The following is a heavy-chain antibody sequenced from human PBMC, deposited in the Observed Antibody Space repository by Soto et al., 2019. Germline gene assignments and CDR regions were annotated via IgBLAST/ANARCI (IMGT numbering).Heavy chain of an antibody. CDR3: ARDSYSSATH. J-gene: IGHJ4*01. Sequence: GGSLRLSCEASGFTIRTYGMSWVRQAPGKGLVWVSRISNDGSDTTYADSVRGRFTVSRDNAKNTLYLQMNSLRAEDTAVYYCARDSYSSATHWGHGTLVTVSS. D-gene: IGHD4-4*01. V-gene: IGHV3-74*01. CDR2: ISNDGSDT. CDR1: GFTIRTYG.